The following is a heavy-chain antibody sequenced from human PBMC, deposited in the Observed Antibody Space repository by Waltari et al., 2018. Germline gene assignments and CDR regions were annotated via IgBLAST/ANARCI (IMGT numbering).Heavy chain of an antibody. D-gene: IGHD2-21*01. V-gene: IGHV4-34*01. CDR1: GESFLGYF. Sequence: QVQLHQWGAGQLKPSETLSLTCAVSGESFLGYFWGWIRQSPGKGLEWLGSIHYSGSTTYNPTLESRLSLSVDTTKKRFSLSLTSVTAADAALYFCARYGEVPASYFFDYWGQGTLVTVSS. CDR2: IHYSGST. CDR3: ARYGEVPASYFFDY. J-gene: IGHJ4*01.